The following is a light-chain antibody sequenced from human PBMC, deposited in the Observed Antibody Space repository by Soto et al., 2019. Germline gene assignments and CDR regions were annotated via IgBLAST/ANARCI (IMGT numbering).Light chain of an antibody. CDR2: EAS. CDR3: QLGYRVPFT. J-gene: IGKJ3*01. Sequence: DLQMTQSPSSVSASVGDRVTITCRASQNINTWLAWYQQKPGRAPKLLISEASSLQSGVPSRFRGTGFGTDFTLTISSLQPEDFATYYCQLGYRVPFTFGPGTKVDIK. CDR1: QNINTW. V-gene: IGKV1-12*01.